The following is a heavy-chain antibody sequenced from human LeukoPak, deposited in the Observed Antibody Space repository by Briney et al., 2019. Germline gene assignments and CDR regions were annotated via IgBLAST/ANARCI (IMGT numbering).Heavy chain of an antibody. V-gene: IGHV4-39*01. CDR1: GGSISSSSYY. Sequence: SETLSLTCTVSGGSISSSSYYWGWIRQPPGKGLEWIGSIYYSGSTYYNPSLKSRVTISVDTSKNQFSLKLSSVTAADTAVYYCARPLMGIREYYYYYMDVWAKGPRSPSP. D-gene: IGHD1-26*01. CDR3: ARPLMGIREYYYYYMDV. J-gene: IGHJ6*03. CDR2: IYYSGST.